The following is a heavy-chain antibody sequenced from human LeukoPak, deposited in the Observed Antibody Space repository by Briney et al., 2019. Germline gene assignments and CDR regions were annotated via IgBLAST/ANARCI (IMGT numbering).Heavy chain of an antibody. CDR2: ISSSSSYI. Sequence: GGSLRLSCAASGFTFSSYSMDWVRQAPGKGLEWVSSISSSSSYIYYADSVKGRFTISRDNAKDTLYLQINSLRAEDTAVYYCARGITGMYYYDPWGQGTLVTVSS. J-gene: IGHJ5*02. CDR1: GFTFSSYS. V-gene: IGHV3-21*01. D-gene: IGHD3-10*01. CDR3: ARGITGMYYYDP.